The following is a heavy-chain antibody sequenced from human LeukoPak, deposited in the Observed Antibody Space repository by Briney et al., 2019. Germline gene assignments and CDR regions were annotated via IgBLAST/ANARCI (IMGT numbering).Heavy chain of an antibody. CDR2: IWSDATEK. V-gene: IGHV3-33*03. CDR3: AKDAQRGFDDSNSVEY. D-gene: IGHD3-22*01. Sequence: PGGSLRLSCAASGFTYSHYGMHWVRQAPGKGLEWVAVIWSDATEKYYADSVKGRFTIYRDNFDNTLYLQMNKLKDEHTAVYYWAKDAQRGFDDSNSVEYWGQGTLVTVSS. CDR1: GFTYSHYG. J-gene: IGHJ4*02.